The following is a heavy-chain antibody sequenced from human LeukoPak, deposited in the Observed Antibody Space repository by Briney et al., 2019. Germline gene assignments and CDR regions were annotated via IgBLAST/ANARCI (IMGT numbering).Heavy chain of an antibody. V-gene: IGHV4-39*01. CDR3: ASQRSGYYFDY. D-gene: IGHD3-3*01. J-gene: IGHJ4*02. CDR2: IYYSGST. CDR1: GGSISSSSYY. Sequence: PSETLSLTCTVSGGSISSSSYYWGWIRQPPGKGLEWIGSIYYSGSTYYNPSLKSRVTISVDTSKNQFSLKLSSVTAADTAVYYCASQRSGYYFDYWGQGTLVTVSS.